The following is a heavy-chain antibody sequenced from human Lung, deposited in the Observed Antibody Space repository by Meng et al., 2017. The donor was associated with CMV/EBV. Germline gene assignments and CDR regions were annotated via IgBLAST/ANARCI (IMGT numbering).Heavy chain of an antibody. Sequence: SXAASGCTFSSFAMHWVRQAPGKGLECVAVMSYDGGDKYYADSVMGRFTISRDNSKSALYLQMNSLRVEDTAVYYCAKAHEILGSCSLTSCYWGVDYXGQGXLVTVSS. D-gene: IGHD2-2*01. V-gene: IGHV3-30-3*01. CDR2: MSYDGGDK. CDR1: GCTFSSFA. J-gene: IGHJ4*02. CDR3: AKAHEILGSCSLTSCYWGVDY.